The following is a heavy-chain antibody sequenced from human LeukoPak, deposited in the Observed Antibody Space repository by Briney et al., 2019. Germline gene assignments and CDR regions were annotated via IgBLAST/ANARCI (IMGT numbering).Heavy chain of an antibody. J-gene: IGHJ3*02. Sequence: GGSLRLSCVVSGFTFRTSSMSWVRQAPGRGLEWVANIREDGSEKYYLDSVKGRFTISGDNAKNSLYLQMNSLRAEDTAVYYCTRDSTDSSSWYASDIWGQGTTVTVSS. V-gene: IGHV3-7*01. D-gene: IGHD6-13*01. CDR2: IREDGSEK. CDR1: GFTFRTSS. CDR3: TRDSTDSSSWYASDI.